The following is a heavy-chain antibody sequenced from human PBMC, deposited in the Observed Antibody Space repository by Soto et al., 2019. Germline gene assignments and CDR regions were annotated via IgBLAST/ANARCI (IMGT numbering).Heavy chain of an antibody. D-gene: IGHD2-15*01. CDR2: VCGSGGST. CDR1: GFTFSSYA. V-gene: IGHV3-23*01. Sequence: EVQLLESGGGLVQPGGSLRLSCAASGFTFSSYAMSWVRQAPGKGLEWVSGVCGSGGSTYYADSVKGRFTISRDNSKHTLYLQMNSLRAEDTAVYYCAKGSGGSCYSPIDPWGQGTLVTVSS. J-gene: IGHJ5*02. CDR3: AKGSGGSCYSPIDP.